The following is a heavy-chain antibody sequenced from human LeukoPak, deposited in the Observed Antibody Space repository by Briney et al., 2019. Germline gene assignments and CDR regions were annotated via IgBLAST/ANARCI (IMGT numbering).Heavy chain of an antibody. Sequence: SVEVSCKASGGTFSSYAISWVRQAPGQGLEWMGRIIPILGIANYAQKFQGRVTITADKSTSTAYMELSSLRSEDTAVYYCELRWLQSDYWGQGTLVTVSS. CDR1: GGTFSSYA. D-gene: IGHD5-24*01. CDR3: ELRWLQSDY. J-gene: IGHJ4*02. V-gene: IGHV1-69*04. CDR2: IIPILGIA.